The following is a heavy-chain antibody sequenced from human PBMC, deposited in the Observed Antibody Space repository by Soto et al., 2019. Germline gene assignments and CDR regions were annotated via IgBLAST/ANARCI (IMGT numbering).Heavy chain of an antibody. CDR1: GFTFGYYA. CDR2: IRSKAYGGTT. D-gene: IGHD4-4*01. CDR3: TRESKAPQRGFDY. Sequence: AGGSLRLSCTASGFTFGYYAMSWVRQAPGKGLEWVGFIRSKAYGGTTEYAASVKGRFTISRDDSKSIAYLQMNSLKTEDTAVYYCTRESKAPQRGFDYWGQGTLVTVSS. J-gene: IGHJ4*02. V-gene: IGHV3-49*04.